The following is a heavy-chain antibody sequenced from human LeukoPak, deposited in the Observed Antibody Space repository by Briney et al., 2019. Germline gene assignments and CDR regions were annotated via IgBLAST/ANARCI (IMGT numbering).Heavy chain of an antibody. Sequence: SETLSLTCAVYGGSFSGYYWSWIRQPPGKGLEWIGEINHSGSTNYNPSLKSRVTISVDTSKNQFSLKLSSVTAADTAAYYCASSIVVVPAADYYFDYWGQGTLVTVSS. CDR3: ASSIVVVPAADYYFDY. CDR1: GGSFSGYY. V-gene: IGHV4-34*01. D-gene: IGHD2-2*01. J-gene: IGHJ4*02. CDR2: INHSGST.